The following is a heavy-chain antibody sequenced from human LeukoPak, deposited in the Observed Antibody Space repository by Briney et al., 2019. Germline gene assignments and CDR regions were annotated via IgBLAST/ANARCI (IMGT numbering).Heavy chain of an antibody. Sequence: GASVKVSCKASGYTFTSYGISWVRQAPGQGLEWMGWISAYNGNTNYAQKLQGRVTMTTDTSTSTAYMELRSLRSDDTAVYYCARDVSGPEDPNGDFDYWGQGTLVTVSS. D-gene: IGHD4-17*01. V-gene: IGHV1-18*01. J-gene: IGHJ4*02. CDR3: ARDVSGPEDPNGDFDY. CDR2: ISAYNGNT. CDR1: GYTFTSYG.